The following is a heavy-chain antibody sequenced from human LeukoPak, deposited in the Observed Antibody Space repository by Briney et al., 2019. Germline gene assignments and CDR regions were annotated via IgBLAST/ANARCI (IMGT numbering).Heavy chain of an antibody. V-gene: IGHV1-18*01. J-gene: IGHJ4*02. Sequence: ASVKVSCKASGYTFTIYGISWVRQAPGQGLEWMGWISAYNGNTNYAQKLQGRVTMTTDASTSTAYMELRSLRSDDTAVYYCARVRRVITFGGVVYYFDYWGQGTLVTVSS. CDR3: ARVRRVITFGGVVYYFDY. CDR1: GYTFTIYG. D-gene: IGHD3-16*01. CDR2: ISAYNGNT.